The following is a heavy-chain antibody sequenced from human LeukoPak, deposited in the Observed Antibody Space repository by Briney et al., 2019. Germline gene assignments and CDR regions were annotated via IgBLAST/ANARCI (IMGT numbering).Heavy chain of an antibody. D-gene: IGHD3-10*01. V-gene: IGHV4-59*08. CDR3: ARHIYGAYYYMDV. CDR2: VFYSENS. CDR1: GGSISSNY. J-gene: IGHJ6*03. Sequence: NPSETLSLTCTVSGGSISSNYWSWIRQPPGKGLEWIGYVFYSENSNYNPSLKSRVTISIDTSKNQFSLNLSSVTAADTAVYYCARHIYGAYYYMDVWGKGTTVTVSS.